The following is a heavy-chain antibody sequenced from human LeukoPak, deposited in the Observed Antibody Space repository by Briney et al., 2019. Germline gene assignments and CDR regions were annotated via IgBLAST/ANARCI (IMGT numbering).Heavy chain of an antibody. D-gene: IGHD3-22*01. Sequence: GGSLRLSCAASGFTFSSYAMHWVRQAPGKGLEWVAVISYDGSNKYYADSVKGRFTISRDNSKNTLYLQMNSLRAEVTAVYYCASLYYYDSSGYPLSAFDIWGQGTMVTVSS. CDR2: ISYDGSNK. CDR3: ASLYYYDSSGYPLSAFDI. CDR1: GFTFSSYA. J-gene: IGHJ3*02. V-gene: IGHV3-30*04.